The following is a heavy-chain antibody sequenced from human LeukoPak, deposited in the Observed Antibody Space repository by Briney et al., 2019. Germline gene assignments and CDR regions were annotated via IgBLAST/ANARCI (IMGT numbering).Heavy chain of an antibody. CDR1: GGTFSSYA. D-gene: IGHD6-13*01. V-gene: IGHV1-69*06. CDR2: IIPIFGTA. J-gene: IGHJ6*03. CDR3: ASILAAAGSNYYYYYMDV. Sequence: GASVKVSCKASGGTFSSYAISWVRQAPGQGLEWMGGIIPIFGTANYAQKFQGRVTITADKSTSTAYMELSSLRSEDTAVYYCASILAAAGSNYYYYYMDVWGKGTTVTVSS.